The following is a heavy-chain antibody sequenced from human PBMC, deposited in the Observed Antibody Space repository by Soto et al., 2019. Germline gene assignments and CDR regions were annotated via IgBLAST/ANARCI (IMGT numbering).Heavy chain of an antibody. J-gene: IGHJ6*02. Sequence: QVQVVQSGVEVRRPGSSVKVSCKASGDTFKNCVISWVRQAPGQGLEWMGGIIPLFGTTDFAQRFQGRLTITTDEAPTTAYMELGRLRAEGKATYYCAAELGFGKLSVVWGQGTKVIVSS. CDR3: AAELGFGKLSVV. CDR1: GDTFKNCV. CDR2: IIPLFGTT. D-gene: IGHD3-10*01. V-gene: IGHV1-69*01.